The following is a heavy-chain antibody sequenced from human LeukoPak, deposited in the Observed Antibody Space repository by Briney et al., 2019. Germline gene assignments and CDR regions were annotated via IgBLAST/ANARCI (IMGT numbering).Heavy chain of an antibody. V-gene: IGHV3-66*01. CDR1: GFTVSSNY. J-gene: IGHJ6*02. Sequence: GRSLRLSCAASGFTVSSNYMSWVRQAPGKGLEWVSVIYSGGSTYYADSVKGRFTISRDNSKNTLYLQMNSLIAEDTAVYYCARDDLYGSGYYYGMDVWGQGTTVTVSS. D-gene: IGHD3-10*01. CDR3: ARDDLYGSGYYYGMDV. CDR2: IYSGGST.